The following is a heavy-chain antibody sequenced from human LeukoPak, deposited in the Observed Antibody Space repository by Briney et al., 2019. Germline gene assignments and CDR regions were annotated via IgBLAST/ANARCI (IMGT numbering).Heavy chain of an antibody. J-gene: IGHJ6*02. D-gene: IGHD2-2*01. V-gene: IGHV3-48*03. CDR1: GFTFSSYE. CDR2: ISSSGSTI. Sequence: PGGSLRLSCAASGFTFSSYEMNWVRQAPGKGLEWVSYISSSGSTIYYADSVKGRFTISRDNAKNSLYLQMNSLRAEDTAVYYCARDPGGCCSSTSCHWGMDVWGQGTTVTVSS. CDR3: ARDPGGCCSSTSCHWGMDV.